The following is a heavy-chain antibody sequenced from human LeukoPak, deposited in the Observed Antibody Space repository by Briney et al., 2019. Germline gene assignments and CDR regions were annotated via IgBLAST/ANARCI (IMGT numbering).Heavy chain of an antibody. CDR3: VRDLGYDSSGYPGGYFDY. D-gene: IGHD3-22*01. Sequence: GGSLRLSCAASGFTFSSYSMNWVRQAPGKGLEWVSSISSSSSYIYYADSVKGRFTISRDNAKNSLYLQMNSLRAEDTAVYYCVRDLGYDSSGYPGGYFDYWGQGTLVTVSS. V-gene: IGHV3-21*01. CDR1: GFTFSSYS. J-gene: IGHJ4*02. CDR2: ISSSSSYI.